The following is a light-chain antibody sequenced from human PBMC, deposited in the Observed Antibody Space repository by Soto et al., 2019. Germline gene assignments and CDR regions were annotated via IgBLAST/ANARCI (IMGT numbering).Light chain of an antibody. J-gene: IGLJ1*01. CDR2: SDD. CDR3: AAWDDSLNGFV. Sequence: QSALTQPPSASGTPGQRVTISCSGTSSNIGANIVTWYQQLPGAAPKLLIYSDDQRPSGVPDRVSGSKSGTSASLAIRGLQSEDEADYYCAAWDDSLNGFVFGSGTKLTVL. CDR1: SSNIGANI. V-gene: IGLV1-44*01.